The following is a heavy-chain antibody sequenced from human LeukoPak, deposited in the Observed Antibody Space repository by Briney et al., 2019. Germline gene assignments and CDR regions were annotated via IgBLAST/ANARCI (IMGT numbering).Heavy chain of an antibody. D-gene: IGHD6-19*01. CDR2: INPNSGGT. Sequence: ASVKVSCKASGYTFTGYYMHWLRQAPGQGLEWMGWINPNSGGTNYAQKFQGRVTMTRDTSISTAYMEVSRLRPDDTGVYYCARPYSSGWSASPKYFDYWGQGTLVTVSS. CDR1: GYTFTGYY. J-gene: IGHJ4*02. V-gene: IGHV1-2*02. CDR3: ARPYSSGWSASPKYFDY.